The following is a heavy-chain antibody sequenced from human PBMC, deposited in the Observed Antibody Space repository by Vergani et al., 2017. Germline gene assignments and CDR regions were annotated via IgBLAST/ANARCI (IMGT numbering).Heavy chain of an antibody. CDR1: GYSFTSYW. V-gene: IGHV5-51*01. D-gene: IGHD5-18*01. J-gene: IGHJ6*02. CDR2: IYPGDSDT. Sequence: EVQLVQSGAEVKKPGESLRISCKGSGYSFTSYWIGWVRQMPGKGLEWMGIIYPGDSDTRYSPSFQGQVTISADKSISTAYLQWSSLKASDTAMYYCARLGRTKDTARLKGYYYGMDVWGQGTTVTVSS. CDR3: ARLGRTKDTARLKGYYYGMDV.